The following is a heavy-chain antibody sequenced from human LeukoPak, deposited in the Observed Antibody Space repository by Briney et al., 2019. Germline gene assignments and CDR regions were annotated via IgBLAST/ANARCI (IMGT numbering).Heavy chain of an antibody. CDR1: GFSSSSYA. V-gene: IGHV3-30*09. Sequence: GGSLRLSCAASGFSSSSYAMRSVRQAPGKGLEWVAVISYDGGNKYYGDSVKGRFAISRDNSKNTLYLQMNSLRVEDTAVYYCARVVVPASYYYYGMDVWGQGTTVTVSS. J-gene: IGHJ6*02. CDR3: ARVVVPASYYYYGMDV. CDR2: ISYDGGNK. D-gene: IGHD2-2*01.